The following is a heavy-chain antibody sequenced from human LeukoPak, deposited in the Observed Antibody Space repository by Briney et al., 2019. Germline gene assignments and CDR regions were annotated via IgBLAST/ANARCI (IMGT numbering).Heavy chain of an antibody. CDR2: MNPNSGNT. J-gene: IGHJ6*03. Sequence: EASVKVSCKASGYTFTSYDINWVRQATGQGLEWMGWMNPNSGNTGYAQKFQGRVTMTRNTSISTAYMELSSLRSEDTAVYYCARGQGYSGYENYYYYYYMDVWGKGTTVTISS. D-gene: IGHD5-12*01. CDR3: ARGQGYSGYENYYYYYYMDV. CDR1: GYTFTSYD. V-gene: IGHV1-8*01.